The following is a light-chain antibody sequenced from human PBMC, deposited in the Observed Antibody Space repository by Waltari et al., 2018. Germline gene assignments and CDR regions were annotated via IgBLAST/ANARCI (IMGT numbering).Light chain of an antibody. CDR2: GIS. Sequence: EIVMTQSPVSLSLSVGETATLSCMASDTFGSNLAWYQHKAGQAPRLLIFGISTRAAGVPDRISGSGSGTEFTLTIKRLQSDDFAFYFCQQYNDWPWTFGQGTEVEIK. CDR3: QQYNDWPWT. V-gene: IGKV3-15*01. J-gene: IGKJ1*01. CDR1: DTFGSN.